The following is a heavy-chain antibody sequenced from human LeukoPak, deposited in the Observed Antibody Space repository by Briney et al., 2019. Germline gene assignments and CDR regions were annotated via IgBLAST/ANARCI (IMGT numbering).Heavy chain of an antibody. CDR3: ARDFKDYGDYGSAFDI. D-gene: IGHD4-17*01. CDR2: ISTSSGTI. CDR1: GFTFSSYS. J-gene: IGHJ3*02. V-gene: IGHV3-48*04. Sequence: GGSLRLSCAASGFTFSSYSMNWVRRAPGKGLEWVSYISTSSGTIYYADSVKGRFTISRDNAKNSLYLQMNSLRAEDTALYHCARDFKDYGDYGSAFDIWGQGTMVTVSS.